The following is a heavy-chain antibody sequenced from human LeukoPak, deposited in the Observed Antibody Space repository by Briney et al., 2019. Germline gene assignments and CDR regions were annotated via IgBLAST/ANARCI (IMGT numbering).Heavy chain of an antibody. D-gene: IGHD5-24*01. CDR3: ARAKMTTSAIDI. V-gene: IGHV4-31*03. CDR2: IYYSGST. J-gene: IGHJ3*02. Sequence: SQTLSLTCTVSGGSISSGGYYWSWIRQHPGKGLEWIGYIYYSGSTYYNPSLKSRVTISVDTSKNQFSLKLSSVTAADTAVYYCARAKMTTSAIDIWGQGTMVTVSS. CDR1: GGSISSGGYY.